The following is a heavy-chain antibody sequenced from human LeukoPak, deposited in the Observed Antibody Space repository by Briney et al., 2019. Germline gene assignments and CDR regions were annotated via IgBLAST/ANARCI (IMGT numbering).Heavy chain of an antibody. J-gene: IGHJ6*02. D-gene: IGHD1-14*01. Sequence: SETLSLTCTVSGGSIRSSYYYWGWIRQPPGKGLEWIGSIYDSGSTYYNPSLKSRATISVDTSKNQFSLKLSSVTAADTAVYYCARDSVDNRPYGMDVWGQGTTVTVSS. CDR3: ARDSVDNRPYGMDV. CDR1: GGSIRSSYYY. CDR2: IYDSGST. V-gene: IGHV4-39*07.